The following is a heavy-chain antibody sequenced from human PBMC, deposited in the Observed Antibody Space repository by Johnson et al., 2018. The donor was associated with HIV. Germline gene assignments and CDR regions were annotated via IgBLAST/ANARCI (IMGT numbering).Heavy chain of an antibody. Sequence: QVQLVESGGGLVKPGGSLRLSCAASGFTFSDHYMNWMRQAPGKGLEWVSYISSSGSTIYYADSVKGRFTVSRDNAKNSLYLQMNSLRAEDTAVYYCVRDPAFAAFDIWGRGTMVSVSS. V-gene: IGHV3-11*01. CDR1: GFTFSDHY. D-gene: IGHD2-15*01. J-gene: IGHJ3*02. CDR3: VRDPAFAAFDI. CDR2: ISSSGSTI.